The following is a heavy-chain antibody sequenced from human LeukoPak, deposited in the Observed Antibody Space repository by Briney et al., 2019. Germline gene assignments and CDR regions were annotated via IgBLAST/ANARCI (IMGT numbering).Heavy chain of an antibody. CDR2: IYPGDSDT. D-gene: IGHD6-6*01. J-gene: IGHJ5*02. CDR1: GYSFTSYW. V-gene: IGHV5-51*01. Sequence: GESLKISCKGSGYSFTSYWIGWVRQMPGKGLEWMGIIYPGDSDTRYSPSFQGQVTISADKSISTAYLQWSSLKASDTAMYYCARLEEQLVRTLGPRRFVNWFDPWGQGTLVTVSS. CDR3: ARLEEQLVRTLGPRRFVNWFDP.